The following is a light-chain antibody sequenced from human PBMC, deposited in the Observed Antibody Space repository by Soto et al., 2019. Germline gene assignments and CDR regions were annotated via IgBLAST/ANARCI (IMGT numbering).Light chain of an antibody. CDR2: SYD. CDR3: AAWDDSLNGRV. Sequence: QSVLTQPPSASGTPGQRVTISCSGSNSNVGRNTVNWYQQFPGKAPKLLIHSYDQRPSGVPDRFSGSKSGTSASLAISGLQSEDEADYYCAAWDDSLNGRVFGTGTKLTVL. J-gene: IGLJ1*01. V-gene: IGLV1-44*01. CDR1: NSNVGRNT.